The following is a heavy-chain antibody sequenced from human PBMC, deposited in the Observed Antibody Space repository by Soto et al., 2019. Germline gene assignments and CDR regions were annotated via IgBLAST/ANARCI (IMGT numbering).Heavy chain of an antibody. V-gene: IGHV5-51*01. CDR2: IYAVDSDT. CDR1: GYTFTDYW. CDR3: ARQHPLDSSAWYN. J-gene: IGHJ4*01. Sequence: PGESLKISCKCSGYTFTDYWIGWVRQMPGKGLEYMGTIYAVDSDTRYGPSFEGRVTMSVDKSISTAYLHWSSLKASDTTMYYCARQHPLDSSAWYNWGQGTLVTVSS. D-gene: IGHD6-19*01.